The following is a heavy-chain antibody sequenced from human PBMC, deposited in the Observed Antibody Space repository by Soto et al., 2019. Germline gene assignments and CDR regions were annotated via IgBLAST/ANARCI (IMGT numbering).Heavy chain of an antibody. Sequence: QTGGSLRLSCGASGFTFNSYWMHWVRQAPGEGLVWVSRINTDGRRTDYADSVTGRFTISRDNAKNTLYLQMNSLRGEDTAVYYCARVDDGSGKNWFDPWGQGALVTVSS. CDR2: INTDGRRT. J-gene: IGHJ5*02. D-gene: IGHD3-22*01. CDR3: ARVDDGSGKNWFDP. V-gene: IGHV3-74*01. CDR1: GFTFNSYW.